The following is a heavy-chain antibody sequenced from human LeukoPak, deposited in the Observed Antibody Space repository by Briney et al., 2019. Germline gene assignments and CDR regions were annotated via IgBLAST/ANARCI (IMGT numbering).Heavy chain of an antibody. J-gene: IGHJ4*02. CDR3: ARANPGNSFDY. CDR2: IIPIFGTA. V-gene: IGHV1-69*06. Sequence: EASVKVSCKASGGTFSSYAISWVRQAPGQGLEWMGGIIPIFGTANYAQKFQGRVTITADKSTSTAYMELSSLRSEDTAVYYCARANPGNSFDYWGQGTLVTVSS. D-gene: IGHD1-14*01. CDR1: GGTFSSYA.